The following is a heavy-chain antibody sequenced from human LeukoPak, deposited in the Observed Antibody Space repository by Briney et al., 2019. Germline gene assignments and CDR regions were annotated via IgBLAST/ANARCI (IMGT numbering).Heavy chain of an antibody. CDR3: AIAQPAAPFDY. Sequence: GGSLRLSCEGSGFTFSNYWMGWVRQAPGKGLQWVANIKTDGSEKYYVDSVKGRFTISRDNAKNSLYLQMNSLRAEDTAVYYCAIAQPAAPFDYWGQGTLVTVSS. CDR2: IKTDGSEK. J-gene: IGHJ4*02. CDR1: GFTFSNYW. D-gene: IGHD2-2*01. V-gene: IGHV3-7*02.